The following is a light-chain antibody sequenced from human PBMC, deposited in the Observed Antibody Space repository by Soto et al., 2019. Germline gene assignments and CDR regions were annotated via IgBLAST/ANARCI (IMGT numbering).Light chain of an antibody. CDR1: QSLNSY. CDR2: DAS. CDR3: QQRRDWPLT. J-gene: IGKJ4*01. V-gene: IGKV3-11*01. Sequence: EIVLTQSPATLSLSPGERATLSCRASQSLNSYLAWFQQKPGQAPGLLIYDASNRATGIPARFSGSGSGTDFTLTISSLEPADFAVYYCQQRRDWPLTFGGGTKVEIK.